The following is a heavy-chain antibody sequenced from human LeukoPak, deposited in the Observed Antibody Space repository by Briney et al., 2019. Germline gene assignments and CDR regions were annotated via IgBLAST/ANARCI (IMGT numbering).Heavy chain of an antibody. D-gene: IGHD4-17*01. V-gene: IGHV1-46*01. Sequence: ASVKVSCKASGHTLINYYIHWVRQAPGQGLEWMGITNPSDGSTRYTQKFQGRVTMTRDTSTSTAYMELRSLRSDDTAVYYCARGTTVTTEWGQGTLVTVSS. CDR1: GHTLINYY. CDR3: ARGTTVTTE. CDR2: TNPSDGST. J-gene: IGHJ4*02.